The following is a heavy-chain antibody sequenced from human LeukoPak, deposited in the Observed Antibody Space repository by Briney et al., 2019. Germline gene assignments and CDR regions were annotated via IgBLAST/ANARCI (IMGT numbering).Heavy chain of an antibody. Sequence: GGSLRLSCAASGFTFSSYSMNWVRQAPGKGLEWVSAISGSGGSTYYADSVKGRFTISRDNSKNTLYLQMNSLRAEDTAVYYCAKPGFSYCSSTSCQHFDYWGQGTLVTVSS. D-gene: IGHD2-2*01. CDR1: GFTFSSYS. V-gene: IGHV3-23*01. CDR3: AKPGFSYCSSTSCQHFDY. J-gene: IGHJ4*02. CDR2: ISGSGGST.